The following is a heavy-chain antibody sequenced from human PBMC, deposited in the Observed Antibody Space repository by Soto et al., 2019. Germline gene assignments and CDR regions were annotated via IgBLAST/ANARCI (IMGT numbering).Heavy chain of an antibody. CDR1: GFTVSSIH. Sequence: GGSLRLSCAASGFTVSSIHMIWVRQAPGKGLEWVSVIYSGGSTYSADSVKGRFTISRDNSKNTLYLQMNSLRADDTAVYYCARDGGYCSGGSCYSGVPWFDPGGQGTLVTVSS. CDR2: IYSGGST. CDR3: ARDGGYCSGGSCYSGVPWFDP. D-gene: IGHD2-15*01. V-gene: IGHV3-66*01. J-gene: IGHJ5*02.